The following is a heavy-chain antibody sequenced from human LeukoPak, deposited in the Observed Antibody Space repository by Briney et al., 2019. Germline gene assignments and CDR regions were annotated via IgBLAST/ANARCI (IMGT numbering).Heavy chain of an antibody. J-gene: IGHJ5*02. CDR3: ARGGGYSGSYSLDP. CDR1: GGSISSSSYY. V-gene: IGHV4-39*07. Sequence: PSETLSLTCTVSGGSISSSSYYWGWIRQPPGKGLPCIGSIYYSGSTYYNPSLKSRVTISLDTPKNEFSLKLSSVTAADTSIYYCARGGGYSGSYSLDPWGQGILVTVSS. CDR2: IYYSGST. D-gene: IGHD1-26*01.